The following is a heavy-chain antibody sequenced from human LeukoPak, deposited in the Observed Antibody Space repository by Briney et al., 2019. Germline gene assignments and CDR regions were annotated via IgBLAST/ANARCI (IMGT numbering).Heavy chain of an antibody. D-gene: IGHD6-19*01. Sequence: SETLSLTCAVYGGSFSGYCWSWIRQPPGKGLEWIGEINHSGITNYNPSLKSRVAISVDTSKNQFSLRLRSVTAADTAVYYCARGLYSSGWYFGYWGQRTLVTVSS. CDR3: ARGLYSSGWYFGY. J-gene: IGHJ4*02. CDR2: INHSGIT. CDR1: GGSFSGYC. V-gene: IGHV4-34*01.